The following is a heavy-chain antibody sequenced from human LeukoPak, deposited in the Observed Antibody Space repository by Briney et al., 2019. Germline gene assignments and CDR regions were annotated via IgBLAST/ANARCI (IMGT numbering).Heavy chain of an antibody. D-gene: IGHD1-1*01. CDR1: GFTFSSYW. CDR2: IKQDGSEK. CDR3: ARPLSSNCRIDP. J-gene: IGHJ5*02. V-gene: IGHV3-7*01. Sequence: GGSLRLSCAASGFTFSSYWMSWVRQAPGKGLECVANIKQDGSEKYYVDSVKGRFTISRDNAKNTLYLQMNSLRVEDTAVYYCARPLSSNCRIDPWGQGTLVTVSS.